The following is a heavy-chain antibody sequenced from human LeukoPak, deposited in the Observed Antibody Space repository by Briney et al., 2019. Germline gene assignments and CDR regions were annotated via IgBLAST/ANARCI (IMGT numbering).Heavy chain of an antibody. CDR2: IDTAGDT. J-gene: IGHJ5*02. CDR3: ARDVATISNWFDP. Sequence: PGGSLRLSCAASGFTVSTYDMHWVRQATGKGLEWVSTIDTAGDTYYPGSVKGRFTISRENAKNSLYLQMNSLRAGDTAVYYCARDVATISNWFDPWGQGTLVTVSS. D-gene: IGHD5-24*01. V-gene: IGHV3-13*01. CDR1: GFTVSTYD.